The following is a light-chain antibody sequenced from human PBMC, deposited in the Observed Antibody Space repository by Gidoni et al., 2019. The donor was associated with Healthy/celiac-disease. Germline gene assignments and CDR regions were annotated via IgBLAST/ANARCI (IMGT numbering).Light chain of an antibody. CDR3: QQYGSSPRGITWT. J-gene: IGKJ1*01. V-gene: IGKV3-20*01. CDR2: GAS. CDR1: QSVSSSY. Sequence: EIVLTQSPGTLSLPPGERATLSCRASQSVSSSYLAWYQQKPGQAPRLLIYGASSRATGIPDRFSGSGSGTDFTLTISRLEPEDFAVYYCQQYGSSPRGITWTFGQGTKVEIK.